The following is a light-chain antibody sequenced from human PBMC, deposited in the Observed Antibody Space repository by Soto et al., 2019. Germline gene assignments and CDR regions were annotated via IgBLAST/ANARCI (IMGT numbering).Light chain of an antibody. V-gene: IGKV3-20*01. CDR2: GAS. J-gene: IGKJ1*01. CDR1: QSISSSF. Sequence: EIVLTQSPGTLSLSPGERAALSCRASQSISSSFLAWYQHKPGQAPRLLIHGASSRATGIPDRFSGSGSGTDSTLTISRLDPEDFAVYYCQQYGSSYPWTFGQGTKVDIK. CDR3: QQYGSSYPWT.